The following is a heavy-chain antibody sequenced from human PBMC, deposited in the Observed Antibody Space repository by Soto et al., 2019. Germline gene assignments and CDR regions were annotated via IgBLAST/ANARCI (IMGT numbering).Heavy chain of an antibody. CDR2: ISYDGSNK. CDR1: GFTFSSYG. D-gene: IGHD6-13*01. CDR3: AKDLAEAGMGHIWYFYYYCGMDV. V-gene: IGHV3-30*18. J-gene: IGHJ6*02. Sequence: QVQLVESGGGVVQPGRSLRLSCAASGFTFSSYGMHWVRQAPGKGLEWVAVISYDGSNKYYADSVKGRFTISRNNSKNTLYLQMNSLRDEDTAVYYCAKDLAEAGMGHIWYFYYYCGMDVWGQGSTVTVSS.